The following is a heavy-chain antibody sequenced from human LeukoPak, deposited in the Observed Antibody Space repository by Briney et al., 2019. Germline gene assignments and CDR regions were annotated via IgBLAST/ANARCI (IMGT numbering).Heavy chain of an antibody. V-gene: IGHV3-21*01. J-gene: IGHJ4*02. CDR1: GFTFSSYS. CDR3: ARVVGATTSAYYFDY. Sequence: GGSLRLSCAASGFTFSSYSMNWFRQAPEKGLEWVSSISSSSSYIYYADSVKGRFTISRDNAKNSLYLQMNSLRAEDTAVYYCARVVGATTSAYYFDYWGQGTLVTVSS. D-gene: IGHD1-26*01. CDR2: ISSSSSYI.